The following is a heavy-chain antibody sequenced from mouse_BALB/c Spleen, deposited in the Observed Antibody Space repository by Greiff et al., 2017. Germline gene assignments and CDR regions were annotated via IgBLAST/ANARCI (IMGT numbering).Heavy chain of an antibody. CDR2: IDPYNGGT. CDR1: GYAFTSYN. J-gene: IGHJ2*01. Sequence: EVQLVESGPELVKPGASVKVSCKASGYAFTSYNMYWVKQSHGKSLEWIGYIDPYNGGTSYNQKFKGKATLTVDKSSSTAYMHLNSLTSEDSAVYYCARLEVRRGYYFDYWGQGTTLTVSS. V-gene: IGHV1S135*01. D-gene: IGHD2-14*01. CDR3: ARLEVRRGYYFDY.